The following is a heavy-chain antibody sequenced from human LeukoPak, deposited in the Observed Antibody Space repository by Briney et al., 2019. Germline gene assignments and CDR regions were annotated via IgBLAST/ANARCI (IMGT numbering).Heavy chain of an antibody. CDR3: ARDRAYKSFDY. CDR1: GFTFSSSW. D-gene: IGHD3-16*01. J-gene: IGHJ4*02. CDR2: IKPDGSEG. V-gene: IGHV3-7*04. Sequence: GGSLRLFCAASGFTFSSSWMTWVRQAPGKGLEWVATIKPDGSEGSYVDSVNGRFTISRDNAKNSLFLRMISLRAEDTAVYYCARDRAYKSFDYWGQGALVTVSS.